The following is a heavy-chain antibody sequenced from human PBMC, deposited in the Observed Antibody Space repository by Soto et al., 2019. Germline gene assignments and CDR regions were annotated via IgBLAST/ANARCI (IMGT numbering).Heavy chain of an antibody. CDR3: VKSQSGWPDLWVFDY. V-gene: IGHV3-23*01. CDR1: GFTFSSYA. CDR2: ISGSGGST. D-gene: IGHD6-19*01. J-gene: IGHJ4*02. Sequence: EVQLLESGGGLVQPGGSLRLSCAASGFTFSSYAMSWVRQAPGKGLEWVSAISGSGGSTYYADSVKGRFTISRDNSKNTLYLQMNSLRAEVTAVYYCVKSQSGWPDLWVFDYCGQGTLVTVSS.